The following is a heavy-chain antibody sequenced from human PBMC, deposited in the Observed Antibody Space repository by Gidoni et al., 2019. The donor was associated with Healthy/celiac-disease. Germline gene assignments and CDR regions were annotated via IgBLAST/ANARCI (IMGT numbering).Heavy chain of an antibody. Sequence: EVQLVESGGGLVQPGGSLRLSCAASGFTFSSYAMGWVRQAPGKGLEWVSAISGSGGSTYYADSVKGRFTISRDNSKNTLYLQMNSLRAEDTAVYYCAKDLRITMVRGAMGAFDYWGQGTLVTVSS. CDR2: ISGSGGST. CDR1: GFTFSSYA. D-gene: IGHD3-10*01. V-gene: IGHV3-23*04. J-gene: IGHJ4*02. CDR3: AKDLRITMVRGAMGAFDY.